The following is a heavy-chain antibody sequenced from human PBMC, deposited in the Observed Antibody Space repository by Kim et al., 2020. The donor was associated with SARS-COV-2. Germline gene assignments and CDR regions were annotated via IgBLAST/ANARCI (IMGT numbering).Heavy chain of an antibody. J-gene: IGHJ6*02. CDR2: ISSSSSYI. Sequence: GGSLRLSCAASGFTFSSYSMNWVRQAPGKGLEWVSSISSSSSYIYYADSVKGRFTISRDNAKNSLYLQMNSLRAEDTAVYYCARDRRRVPAAINLVYYGMDVWGQGTTVTVSS. CDR3: ARDRRRVPAAINLVYYGMDV. V-gene: IGHV3-21*01. D-gene: IGHD2-2*02. CDR1: GFTFSSYS.